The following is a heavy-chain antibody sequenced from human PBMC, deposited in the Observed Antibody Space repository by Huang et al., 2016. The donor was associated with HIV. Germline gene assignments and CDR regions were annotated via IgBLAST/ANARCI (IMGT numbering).Heavy chain of an antibody. CDR2: AYYGVST. CDR3: SRINYAKTTYYLDFDF. J-gene: IGHJ4*02. V-gene: IGHV4-61*08. CDR1: GGSGSSGDYY. Sequence: QVHLQESGPGLVKPSENLSLTCTVSGGSGSSGDYYWSWVRQPQGKGLVWIADAYYGVSTNYHPCRESRLSMSVDTSRNQFSLKLRSVTAADTAVYYCSRINYAKTTYYLDFDFWGQGTLVTVSS. D-gene: IGHD3-22*01.